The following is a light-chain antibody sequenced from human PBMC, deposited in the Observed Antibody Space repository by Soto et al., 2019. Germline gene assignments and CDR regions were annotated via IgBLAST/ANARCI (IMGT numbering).Light chain of an antibody. Sequence: ETLMTQSPATLSVSPGERATLSCRASQSVNNNLAWYQQKLGQAPRVLIYDASNRATGIPARFSGSGSGTDFTLTISSLEPEDSAVYYCQQRHMWPITFGQGTRLEIK. CDR1: QSVNNN. J-gene: IGKJ5*01. CDR3: QQRHMWPIT. V-gene: IGKV3-11*01. CDR2: DAS.